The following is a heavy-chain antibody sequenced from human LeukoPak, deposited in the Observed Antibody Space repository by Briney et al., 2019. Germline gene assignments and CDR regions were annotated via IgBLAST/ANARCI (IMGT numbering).Heavy chain of an antibody. CDR3: ERDSRHYYGSGSPLDYYYYYGMDV. D-gene: IGHD3-10*01. CDR1: GYTFTSYG. J-gene: IGHJ6*02. Sequence: ASVKVSCKASGYTFTSYGISWVRQPPGQGLEWMGLISAYKGNTNYAQKLQSRVTMTTDTSTSTAYMELRSLRSDDTAVYYCERDSRHYYGSGSPLDYYYYYGMDVWGQGTTVTVSS. CDR2: ISAYKGNT. V-gene: IGHV1-18*01.